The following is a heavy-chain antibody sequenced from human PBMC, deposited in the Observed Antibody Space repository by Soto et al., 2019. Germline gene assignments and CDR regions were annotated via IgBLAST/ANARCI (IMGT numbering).Heavy chain of an antibody. CDR3: ARYKSNYYYGMDV. D-gene: IGHD5-12*01. V-gene: IGHV4-30-2*02. CDR2: IYHSGST. J-gene: IGHJ6*02. CDR1: CGSISSGGYS. Sequence: SETLSLTCAVSCGSISSGGYSWSWIRQPPGKGLEWIGYIYHSGSTYYNPSLKSRVTISVDTSKNQFSLKLSSVTAADTAVYYCARYKSNYYYGMDVWGQGTTVTVSS.